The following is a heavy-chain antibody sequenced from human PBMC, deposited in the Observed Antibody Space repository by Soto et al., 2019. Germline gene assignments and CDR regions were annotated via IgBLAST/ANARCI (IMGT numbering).Heavy chain of an antibody. V-gene: IGHV3-23*01. J-gene: IGHJ4*01. D-gene: IGHD6-6*01. CDR3: AKVIEYSSSSYGFDY. CDR1: GFTFSSYA. CDR2: ISGSGGST. Sequence: PGGSLRLSCAASGFTFSSYAMSWVRQAPGKGLEWVSAISGSGGSTYYADSVKGRFTISRDNSKNTLYLQMNSLRAEDTAVYYCAKVIEYSSSSYGFDYRANGTLVTAPQ.